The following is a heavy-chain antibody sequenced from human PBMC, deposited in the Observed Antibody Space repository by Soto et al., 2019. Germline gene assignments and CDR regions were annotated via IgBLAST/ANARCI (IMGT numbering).Heavy chain of an antibody. CDR3: ARLRGGSIAALAYYFDY. D-gene: IGHD6-6*01. CDR1: GGSISSSSYY. J-gene: IGHJ4*02. CDR2: IYYSGST. Sequence: SETLSLTCTVSGGSISSSSYYWGWIRQPPGKGLEWIGSIYYSGSTYYNPSLKSRVTISVDTSKNQFSLKLSSVTAADTAVYYCARLRGGSIAALAYYFDYWGQGTLVTVSS. V-gene: IGHV4-39*01.